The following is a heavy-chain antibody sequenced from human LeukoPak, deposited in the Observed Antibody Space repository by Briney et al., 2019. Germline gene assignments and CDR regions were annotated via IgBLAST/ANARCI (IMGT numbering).Heavy chain of an antibody. D-gene: IGHD2-21*02. V-gene: IGHV1-69*06. CDR2: IIPIFGTA. CDR3: ATPGSCGGDCYNNWFDP. Sequence: SVKVSCKASGGTFSSYAISRVRQAPGQGLEWMGGIIPIFGTANYAQKFQGRVTITADKSTSTAYMELSSLRSEDTAVYYCATPGSCGGDCYNNWFDPWGQGTLVTVSS. J-gene: IGHJ5*02. CDR1: GGTFSSYA.